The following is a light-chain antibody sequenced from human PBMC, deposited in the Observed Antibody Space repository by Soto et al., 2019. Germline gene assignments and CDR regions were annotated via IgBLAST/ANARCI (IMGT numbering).Light chain of an antibody. J-gene: IGLJ2*01. Sequence: SVLTQPPSVSGAPGRRVTISCTGSSSNIGAPYGVHWYQQLPGTAPKLLIYGNNNRPSGVPDRFSGSQSGTSASLAITGLQAEDEADYYCQSYDSSLTALVFGGGTKLTVL. CDR3: QSYDSSLTALV. V-gene: IGLV1-40*01. CDR1: SSNIGAPYG. CDR2: GNN.